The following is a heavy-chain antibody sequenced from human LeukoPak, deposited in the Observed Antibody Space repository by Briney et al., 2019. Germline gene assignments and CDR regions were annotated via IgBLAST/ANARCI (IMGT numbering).Heavy chain of an antibody. V-gene: IGHV1-2*04. J-gene: IGHJ3*02. CDR3: AKGTQDHDAFDI. CDR2: INPNSGGT. CDR1: GYTFTGYY. Sequence: ASVKVSCKASGYTFTGYYMHWVRQAPGQGLEWMGWINPNSGGTNYAQKFQGWVTMTRDTSISTAYMELSRPRSDDTAVYYCAKGTQDHDAFDIWGQGTMVTVSS. D-gene: IGHD2-2*01.